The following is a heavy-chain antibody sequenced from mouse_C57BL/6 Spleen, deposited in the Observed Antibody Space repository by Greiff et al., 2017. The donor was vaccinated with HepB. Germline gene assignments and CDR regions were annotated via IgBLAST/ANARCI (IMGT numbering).Heavy chain of an antibody. CDR1: GYAFTNYL. CDR2: INPGSGGT. J-gene: IGHJ2*01. V-gene: IGHV1-54*01. D-gene: IGHD3-2*02. CDR3: ARSAAQAVDY. Sequence: VQLQQSGAELVRPGTSVKVSCKASGYAFTNYLIEWVKQRPGQGLEWIGEINPGSGGTNYNETFKGKATLTADKSSSTAYMQLSSMTSEDSADYFSARSAAQAVDYWGQGTTRTVSS.